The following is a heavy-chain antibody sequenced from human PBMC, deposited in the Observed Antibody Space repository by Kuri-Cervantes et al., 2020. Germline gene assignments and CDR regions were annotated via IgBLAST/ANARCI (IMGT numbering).Heavy chain of an antibody. CDR2: MNPNSGNT. Sequence: ASVKVSCKASGGTFSSYAISWVRQAPGQGLEWMGWMNPNSGNTGYAQKFQGRVTMTRNTSISTAYMELSSLRSEDTAVYYCARGSPYSSSWYNPYYYYYGMDVWGQGTTVTVSS. CDR3: ARGSPYSSSWYNPYYYYYGMDV. D-gene: IGHD6-13*01. J-gene: IGHJ6*02. CDR1: GGTFSSYA. V-gene: IGHV1-8*02.